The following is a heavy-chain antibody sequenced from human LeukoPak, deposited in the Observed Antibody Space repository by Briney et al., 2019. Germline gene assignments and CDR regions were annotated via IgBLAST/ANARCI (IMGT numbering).Heavy chain of an antibody. CDR1: GFTLSSYG. J-gene: IGHJ4*02. CDR3: AKRRDGYNIDS. V-gene: IGHV3-30*18. Sequence: GGSLRLSCAATGFTLSSYGMHWVRQAPGKGLEWVAVISYDGSTKFYEDSVKGRFTISRDNSKSMLYLQVNSLRTEDTAVYYCAKRRDGYNIDSWGQGTLVTVSA. D-gene: IGHD5-24*01. CDR2: ISYDGSTK.